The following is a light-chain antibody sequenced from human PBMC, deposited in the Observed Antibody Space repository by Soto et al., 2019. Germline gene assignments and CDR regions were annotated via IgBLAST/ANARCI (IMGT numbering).Light chain of an antibody. Sequence: EIVLTQSPATLSLSPGERATLSCRASQTVSSYLAWYQQEPGQAPRLLIYDASNRATGIAARFSGGWSGTDFTLTISRLEPEDFAVYYCQQRTSWPFTFCPGTKVDIK. J-gene: IGKJ3*01. V-gene: IGKV3-11*01. CDR2: DAS. CDR1: QTVSSY. CDR3: QQRTSWPFT.